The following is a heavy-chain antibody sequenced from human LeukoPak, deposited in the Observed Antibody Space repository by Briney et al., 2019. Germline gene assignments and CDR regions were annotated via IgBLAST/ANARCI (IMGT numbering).Heavy chain of an antibody. J-gene: IGHJ4*02. CDR2: IKQDGSEK. V-gene: IGHV3-7*01. D-gene: IGHD6-13*01. Sequence: GGSLRLSCAASGFTFSSYWMSWVRQAPGKGLEWVANIKQDGSEKYHVDSVKGRFTISRDNSKNTLYLQMNSLRVEDTAVYYCARDKRQQLDYWGQGTLVTVSS. CDR1: GFTFSSYW. CDR3: ARDKRQQLDY.